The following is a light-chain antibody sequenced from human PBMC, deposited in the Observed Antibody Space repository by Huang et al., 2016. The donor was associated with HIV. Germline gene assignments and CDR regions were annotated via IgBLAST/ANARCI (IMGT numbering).Light chain of an antibody. CDR3: QQYNSYWT. V-gene: IGKV1-5*03. CDR2: KTS. J-gene: IGKJ1*01. Sequence: DIQMTQSPSTLSASVGDRVTITCRASQSSNSWLAGYQQKPGKAPNLLSYKTSNLKRGVPPRFRRSGSGTEFTLTIISLQPDDFATYYCQQYNSYWTFGQGTKVEIK. CDR1: QSSNSW.